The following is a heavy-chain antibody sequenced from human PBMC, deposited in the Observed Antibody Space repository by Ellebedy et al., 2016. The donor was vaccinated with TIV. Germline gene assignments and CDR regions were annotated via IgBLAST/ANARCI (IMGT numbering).Heavy chain of an antibody. J-gene: IGHJ4*02. CDR1: GGSFSGYY. D-gene: IGHD1-26*01. CDR3: ARRSSGSARFDY. CDR2: IYYSGTT. V-gene: IGHV4-39*02. Sequence: MPSETLSLTCAVYGGSFSGYYWVWIRQSPGKGLEWIGSIYYSGTTYYNPSLKGRTAISIDPTKSNFSLKLTSVTAADTSFYYCARRSSGSARFDYWGQGAQVIVSS.